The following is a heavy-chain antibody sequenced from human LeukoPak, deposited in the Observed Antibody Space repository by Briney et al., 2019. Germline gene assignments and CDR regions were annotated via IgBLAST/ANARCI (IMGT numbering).Heavy chain of an antibody. D-gene: IGHD3-22*01. CDR2: ISGSGGST. CDR3: AKTIYTYYYDT. Sequence: PGRSLRLSCAASGFTFDDYAMHWVRQAPGKGLEWVSAISGSGGSTYYADSVKGRFTISRDNSKNTLYLQMNSLRAEDTAVYYCAKTIYTYYYDTSGQGTLVTVSS. V-gene: IGHV3-23*01. CDR1: GFTFDDYA. J-gene: IGHJ5*02.